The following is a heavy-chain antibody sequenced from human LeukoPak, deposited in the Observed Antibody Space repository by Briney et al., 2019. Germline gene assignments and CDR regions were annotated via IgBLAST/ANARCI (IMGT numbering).Heavy chain of an antibody. CDR3: AKDQVTVARTSYFNWFDP. CDR1: GFTFSSYG. J-gene: IGHJ5*02. D-gene: IGHD6-6*01. CDR2: MRCDGSNK. V-gene: IGHV3-30*02. Sequence: GGSLRLSCAASGFTFSSYGMHWVRQAPGKGLEWVAFMRCDGSNKYYADSVKGRFTISRDNSKNTLYLQMNSLRAEDTAVYYCAKDQVTVARTSYFNWFDPWGQGTLVTVSS.